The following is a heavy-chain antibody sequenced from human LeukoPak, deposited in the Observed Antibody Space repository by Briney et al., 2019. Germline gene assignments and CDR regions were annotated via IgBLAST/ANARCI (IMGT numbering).Heavy chain of an antibody. V-gene: IGHV4-38-2*02. Sequence: SETLSLTCTISGYSISSGYYWGWIRQPPGKGLEWIGSIYHSGSTYYNPSLKSRVTISVDTSKNQFSLKLTSVTAADTAVYYCARASSTSLLPFYYYYMDVWGKGTTVTVSS. CDR3: ARASSTSLLPFYYYYMDV. J-gene: IGHJ6*03. CDR1: GYSISSGYY. CDR2: IYHSGST. D-gene: IGHD2-2*01.